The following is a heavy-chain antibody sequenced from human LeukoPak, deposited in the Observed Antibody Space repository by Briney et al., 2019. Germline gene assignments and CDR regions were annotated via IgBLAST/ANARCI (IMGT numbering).Heavy chain of an antibody. CDR2: ISYDGSNK. CDR1: GFTFSSYA. V-gene: IGHV3-30*04. D-gene: IGHD1/OR15-1a*01. Sequence: PGRSLRLSCAASGFTFSSYAMHWVRQAPGKGLEWVAVISYDGSNKYYADSVKGRFTISRDNSKNTPYLQMNSLRAEDTAVYYCASRGGEHDYWGQGTLVTVSS. CDR3: ASRGGEHDY. J-gene: IGHJ4*02.